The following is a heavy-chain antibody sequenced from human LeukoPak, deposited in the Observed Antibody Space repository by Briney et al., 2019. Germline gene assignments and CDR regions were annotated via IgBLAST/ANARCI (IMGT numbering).Heavy chain of an antibody. Sequence: PGGSLRLSCAASGFTFSSYGMHWVRQAPGKGLEWVAVISYDGSNKYYADSVKGRFTTSRDNSKNTLYLQMNSLRAEDTAVYYCAKSGGVTTTLGYWGQGTLVTVSS. J-gene: IGHJ4*02. CDR3: AKSGGVTTTLGY. D-gene: IGHD4-17*01. V-gene: IGHV3-30*18. CDR2: ISYDGSNK. CDR1: GFTFSSYG.